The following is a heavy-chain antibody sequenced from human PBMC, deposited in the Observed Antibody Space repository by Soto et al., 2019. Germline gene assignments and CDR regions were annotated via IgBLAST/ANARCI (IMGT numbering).Heavy chain of an antibody. CDR1: GGSISSYY. J-gene: IGHJ5*02. D-gene: IGHD3-10*01. CDR3: AVMVRGVIIRGTWFEP. Sequence: SETLSLTCTVSGGSISSYYWSCIRQPPGKGLEWIGYIYYSGSTNYNPSLKSRVTISVDTSKNQFSLKLSSVTAADTAVYYCAVMVRGVIIRGTWFEPWGQGTMVTVSS. CDR2: IYYSGST. V-gene: IGHV4-59*01.